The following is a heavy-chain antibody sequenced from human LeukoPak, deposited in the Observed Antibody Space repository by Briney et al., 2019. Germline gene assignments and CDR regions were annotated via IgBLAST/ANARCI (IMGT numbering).Heavy chain of an antibody. CDR3: ARGLPSRFGELLSRYDY. CDR1: GGSFSGYY. CDR2: INHSGRT. Sequence: PSETLSLTCAVYGGSFSGYYWSWIRQPPGKGLEWIGEINHSGRTNYNPSLKSRVTISVDTSKNQFSLKLSSVTAADTAVYYCARGLPSRFGELLSRYDYWGQGTLVTVSS. V-gene: IGHV4-34*01. D-gene: IGHD3-10*01. J-gene: IGHJ4*02.